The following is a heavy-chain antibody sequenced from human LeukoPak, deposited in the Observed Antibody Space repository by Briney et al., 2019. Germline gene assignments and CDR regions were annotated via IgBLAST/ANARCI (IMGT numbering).Heavy chain of an antibody. J-gene: IGHJ4*02. V-gene: IGHV4-59*01. CDR2: IYYSGST. CDR3: ARGGSDNWNDIGDH. Sequence: ETLSLTCTVSGDSISSYYWSWIRQPPGKGLEWIGYIYYSGSTNYNPSLKSRVTISLDTSKNQFSLKLSSVIAADTAVYYCARGGSDNWNDIGDHWGQGTLVTVSS. CDR1: GDSISSYY. D-gene: IGHD1-1*01.